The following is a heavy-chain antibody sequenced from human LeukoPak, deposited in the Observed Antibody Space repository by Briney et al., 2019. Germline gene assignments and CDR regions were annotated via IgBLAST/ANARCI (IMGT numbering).Heavy chain of an antibody. D-gene: IGHD3-3*01. CDR1: GFTFSSYW. Sequence: GGSLRLSCAASGFTFSSYWMSWVRQAPGKGLEWVANIKQDGSEKYYVDSVKGRFTISRDNAKNSLYLQMNSLRAEDTAVYDCARQEFWSGYYHYYYYYMDVWGKGTTVTISS. CDR2: IKQDGSEK. V-gene: IGHV3-7*01. CDR3: ARQEFWSGYYHYYYYYMDV. J-gene: IGHJ6*03.